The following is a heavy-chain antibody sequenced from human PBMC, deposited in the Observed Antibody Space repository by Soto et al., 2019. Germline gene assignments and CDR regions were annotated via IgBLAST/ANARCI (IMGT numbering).Heavy chain of an antibody. J-gene: IGHJ4*02. D-gene: IGHD5-18*01. V-gene: IGHV3-33*08. CDR1: GFTFSSYG. CDR2: IWYDGSNK. CDR3: AREKDSTMGPSFDS. Sequence: QVQMVESGGGVVQAGKSLRLSCAASGFTFSSYGMHWVRQAPGKGLEWVAVIWYDGSNKDYADSVRGRFTISRDNSKNTLYLQINSLRAEDTALYYCAREKDSTMGPSFDSWGQGTLVTVSS.